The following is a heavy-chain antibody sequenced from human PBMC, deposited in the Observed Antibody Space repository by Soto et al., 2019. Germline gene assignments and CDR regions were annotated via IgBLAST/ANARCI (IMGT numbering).Heavy chain of an antibody. Sequence: QVQLVQSGAEVKNPGSAVKVSCKAAGGTFSSYAISWVRQAPGQGLEWMGGIIPILGTANYAQKCQGRVRITADESTSTSYMELISLRSENTAVYYCARNVPAFGYYYGMDVGGQGTTVTVSS. D-gene: IGHD2-2*01. V-gene: IGHV1-69*01. CDR1: GGTFSSYA. J-gene: IGHJ6*02. CDR3: ARNVPAFGYYYGMDV. CDR2: IIPILGTA.